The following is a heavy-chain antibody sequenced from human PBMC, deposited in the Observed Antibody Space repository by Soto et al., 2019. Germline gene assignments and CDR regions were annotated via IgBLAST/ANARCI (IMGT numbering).Heavy chain of an antibody. J-gene: IGHJ4*02. CDR3: ASNSYGYIFYEY. D-gene: IGHD5-18*01. V-gene: IGHV4-30-4*01. CDR1: GGSISSGDYY. Sequence: QVQLQESGPGLVKPSQTLSLTCTVSGGSISSGDYYWSWIRQPPGKGLEWIGYIYYSGSNYYNPALKSRVTVSVDTSKNQFSLKLSSVTAADTAVYYCASNSYGYIFYEYWGQGTLVTVSS. CDR2: IYYSGSN.